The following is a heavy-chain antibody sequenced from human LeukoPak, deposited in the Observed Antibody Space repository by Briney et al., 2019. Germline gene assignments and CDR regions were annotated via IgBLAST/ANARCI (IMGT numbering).Heavy chain of an antibody. J-gene: IGHJ3*02. CDR3: ARDRGDFWSGPNDAFDI. CDR2: IYYSGST. V-gene: IGHV4-59*01. D-gene: IGHD3-3*01. CDR1: GGSISSYY. Sequence: SETLSLTCTVSGGSISSYYWSWIRQPPGKGLEWIGYIYYSGSTNYNPSLKSRVTISVDTFKNQFSLKLSSVTAADTAVYYCARDRGDFWSGPNDAFDIWGQGTMVTVSS.